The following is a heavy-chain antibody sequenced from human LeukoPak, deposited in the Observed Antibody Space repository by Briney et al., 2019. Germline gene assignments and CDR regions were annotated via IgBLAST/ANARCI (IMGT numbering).Heavy chain of an antibody. CDR3: AREDIVIVPAARSDAFDI. Sequence: PSETLSLTCTVSGDSLISGADFWGWIRQPPGKGLEWIGSVSYTGRTYYNPSLTSRVTISEDKSKRQFSLKLTSVTATDTAVYYCAREDIVIVPAARSDAFDIWGQGTMATVSS. V-gene: IGHV4-39*02. CDR1: GDSLISGADF. D-gene: IGHD2-2*01. CDR2: VSYTGRT. J-gene: IGHJ3*02.